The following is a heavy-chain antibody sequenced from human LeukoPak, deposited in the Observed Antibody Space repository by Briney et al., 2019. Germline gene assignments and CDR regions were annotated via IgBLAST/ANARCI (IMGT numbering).Heavy chain of an antibody. V-gene: IGHV4-39*01. CDR3: ARHPSSWDAFDI. CDR1: GGSISSSSYY. Sequence: SETLSLTCTVSGGSISSSSYYWGWIRQPPGKGLEWIGSIYYSGSTYYNPSLKSRVTISVDTSKNQISLKLSSVTAADTAVYYCARHPSSWDAFDIWGQGTMVTVSS. D-gene: IGHD2-2*01. CDR2: IYYSGST. J-gene: IGHJ3*02.